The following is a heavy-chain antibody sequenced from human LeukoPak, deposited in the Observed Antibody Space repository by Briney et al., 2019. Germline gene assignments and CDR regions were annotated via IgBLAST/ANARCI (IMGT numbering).Heavy chain of an antibody. CDR2: FDPEDGET. Sequence: ASVKVSRKVSGYTLTELSMHWVQQAPGKGLEWMGGFDPEDGETIYAQKFQGRVTMTEDTSTDTAYMELSSLRSEDTAVYYCATDGRSSGYQPEYFQHWGQGTLVTVSS. CDR1: GYTLTELS. V-gene: IGHV1-24*01. CDR3: ATDGRSSGYQPEYFQH. D-gene: IGHD3-22*01. J-gene: IGHJ1*01.